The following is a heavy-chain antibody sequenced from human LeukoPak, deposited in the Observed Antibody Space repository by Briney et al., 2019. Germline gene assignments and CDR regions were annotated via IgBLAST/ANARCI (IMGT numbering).Heavy chain of an antibody. CDR2: IKQDGNEK. J-gene: IGHJ1*01. CDR3: ARDRYFQY. D-gene: IGHD1-14*01. CDR1: GFTFSNYW. Sequence: GGSLRLSCAASGFTFSNYWMGWVRQVPGKGLEWVANIKQDGNEKHYVGSVKGRFTISRDNAKNSLYLQMNSLRVEDTAVYYCARDRYFQYWGQGTLVIVSS. V-gene: IGHV3-7*01.